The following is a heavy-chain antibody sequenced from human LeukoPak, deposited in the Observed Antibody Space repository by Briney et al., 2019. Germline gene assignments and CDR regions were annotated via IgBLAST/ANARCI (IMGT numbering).Heavy chain of an antibody. CDR3: ARRYCGGDWYSTYYYSYGLDV. Sequence: ASVKVSCKFSGGTLSSYAISWVRQAPGQGLEWMGGIIPIFGTPNYAQNFQGRVTITADESTSTAYMELSSLTSDDTAVYFCARRYCGGDWYSTYYYSYGLDVWGQGTTVTVSS. D-gene: IGHD2-21*02. V-gene: IGHV1-69*13. J-gene: IGHJ6*01. CDR2: IIPIFGTP. CDR1: GGTLSSYA.